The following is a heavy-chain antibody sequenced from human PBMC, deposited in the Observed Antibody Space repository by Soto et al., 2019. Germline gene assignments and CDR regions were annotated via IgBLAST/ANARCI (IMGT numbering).Heavy chain of an antibody. CDR2: LYSGGTT. D-gene: IGHD3-10*01. V-gene: IGHV3-53*01. CDR1: GFNFIRKY. Sequence: EVKLVESGGGLFQPGGSLRLSCAASGFNFIRKYMIWVRQAPGKGLEWVSILYSGGTTYYADSVKGRFTISRDTSENTLYLQMNSLRAEDTAVYYCARGLYDSGSFYFDFWGQGTLVTVSS. CDR3: ARGLYDSGSFYFDF. J-gene: IGHJ4*02.